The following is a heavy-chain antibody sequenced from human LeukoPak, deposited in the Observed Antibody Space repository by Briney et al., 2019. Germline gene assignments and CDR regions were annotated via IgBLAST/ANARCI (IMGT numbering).Heavy chain of an antibody. J-gene: IGHJ4*02. CDR1: GITLSNYG. CDR3: AKRGVVIRVILVGFHKEAYYFDS. D-gene: IGHD3-22*01. V-gene: IGHV3-23*01. Sequence: GGSLRLSCAVSGITLSNYGMSWVRQAPGKGLEWVAGISDSGGRTNYADTVKGRFTISRDNPKNTLYLQMNSLRAEDTAVYFCAKRGVVIRVILVGFHKEAYYFDSWGQGALVTVSS. CDR2: ISDSGGRT.